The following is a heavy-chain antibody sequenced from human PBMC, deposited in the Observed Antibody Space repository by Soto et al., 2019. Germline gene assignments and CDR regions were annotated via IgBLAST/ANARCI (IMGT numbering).Heavy chain of an antibody. Sequence: QVQLVQSGAEVKKPGASVKVSCKTSGYTLTSYDINWVRQATGEGLEWMGWMNPNSGNTAYAQKFQGRVTMTRNTSISTAYMELSSLRSEDTAVYYCARERSSAALDIWGQGTMVTVSS. CDR2: MNPNSGNT. CDR3: ARERSSAALDI. V-gene: IGHV1-8*01. J-gene: IGHJ3*02. D-gene: IGHD1-26*01. CDR1: GYTLTSYD.